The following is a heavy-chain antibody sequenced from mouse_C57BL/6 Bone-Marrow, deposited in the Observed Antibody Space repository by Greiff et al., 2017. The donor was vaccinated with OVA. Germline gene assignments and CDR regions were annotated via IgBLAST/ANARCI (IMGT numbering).Heavy chain of an antibody. CDR2: ISNLAYSI. Sequence: EVQVVESGGGLVQPGGSLKLSCAASGFTFSDYGMAWVRQAPRKGPEWVAFISNLAYSIYYADTVTGRFTISRENAKNTLYLEMSSLRSEDTAMYYCARHYGRYFDVWGTGTTVTVSS. J-gene: IGHJ1*03. CDR1: GFTFSDYG. D-gene: IGHD1-1*01. V-gene: IGHV5-15*01. CDR3: ARHYGRYFDV.